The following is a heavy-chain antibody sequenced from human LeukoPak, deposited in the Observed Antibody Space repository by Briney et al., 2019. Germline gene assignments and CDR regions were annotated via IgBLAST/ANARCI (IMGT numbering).Heavy chain of an antibody. CDR1: GGTFSSYA. J-gene: IGHJ6*03. Sequence: GASVKVSCKASGGTFSSYAISWVRQAPGQGLEWMGGIIPIFGTANYAQKFQGRVTITADESTSTAYMELSSLRSEDTAVYYCARDPGGGYSYGPLFNYMDVWGKGTTVTVSS. CDR2: IIPIFGTA. D-gene: IGHD5-18*01. V-gene: IGHV1-69*13. CDR3: ARDPGGGYSYGPLFNYMDV.